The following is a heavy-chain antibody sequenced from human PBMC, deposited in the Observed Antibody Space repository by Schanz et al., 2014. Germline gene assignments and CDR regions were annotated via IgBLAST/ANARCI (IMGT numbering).Heavy chain of an antibody. CDR1: GFIFSSYG. D-gene: IGHD3-10*01. V-gene: IGHV3-33*01. J-gene: IGHJ1*01. Sequence: QVQLVESGGGVVQPGRSLRLSCAASGFIFSSYGLHWVRQAPGKGPEWVAVIWSDGSTKYYGDSVKGRFTMSRDNAKNSVSLQMRRLRVEDTAVYYCASGVHVSSLQKGLQFWGRGTLVIVSS. CDR3: ASGVHVSSLQKGLQF. CDR2: IWSDGSTK.